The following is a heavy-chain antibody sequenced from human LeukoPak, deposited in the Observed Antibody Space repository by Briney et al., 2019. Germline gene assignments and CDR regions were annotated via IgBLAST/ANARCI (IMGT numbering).Heavy chain of an antibody. CDR3: ARLPVDVAVVAATENWFDP. J-gene: IGHJ5*02. CDR1: GYSFTSYW. CDR2: IYPGDSDT. D-gene: IGHD2-15*01. V-gene: IGHV5-51*01. Sequence: GESLKISCKGSGYSFTSYWIGWVRQMPGKGLEWMGIIYPGDSDTRYSPSFQGQVTISADKSISTAYLQWSSLKASDTAMYYCARLPVDVAVVAATENWFDPWGQGTLVTVSS.